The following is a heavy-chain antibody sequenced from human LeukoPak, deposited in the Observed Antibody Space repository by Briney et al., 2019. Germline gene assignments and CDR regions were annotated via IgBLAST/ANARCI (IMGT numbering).Heavy chain of an antibody. J-gene: IGHJ5*02. CDR1: GFTVSSNY. V-gene: IGHV3-23*01. CDR2: ISGSGGST. D-gene: IGHD3-10*01. Sequence: GGSLRLSCAASGFTVSSNYMSWVRQAPGKGLEWVSAISGSGGSTYYADSVKGRFTISRDNSKNTLYLQMNSLRAEDTAVYYCFGSGSYYNYWFDPWGQGTLVTVSS. CDR3: FGSGSYYNYWFDP.